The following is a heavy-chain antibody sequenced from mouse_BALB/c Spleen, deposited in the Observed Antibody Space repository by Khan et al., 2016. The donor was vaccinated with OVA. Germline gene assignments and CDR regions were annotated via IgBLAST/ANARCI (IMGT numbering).Heavy chain of an antibody. J-gene: IGHJ1*01. CDR3: ARISSYWYSDV. CDR1: GYTFTNYG. D-gene: IGHD6-2*01. CDR2: INPYTGEP. V-gene: IGHV9-1*02. Sequence: QVQLKQSGPELKKPGETVKISCKASGYTFTNYGMNWVKQAPGKGLKWMGWINPYTGEPTYADDFKGRFVFSLETSASTAYLQISNLKNEDMTTYFCARISSYWYSDVWGAGTTVTVSS.